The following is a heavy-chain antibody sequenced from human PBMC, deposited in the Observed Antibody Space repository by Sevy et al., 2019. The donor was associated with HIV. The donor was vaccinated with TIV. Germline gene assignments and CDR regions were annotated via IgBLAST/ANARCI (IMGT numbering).Heavy chain of an antibody. J-gene: IGHJ6*02. CDR1: GFTFSNYW. CDR2: IKRDGSEK. D-gene: IGHD1-26*01. V-gene: IGHV3-7*03. CDR3: ARDCNSATCLWGLDV. Sequence: GGSLRLPCVASGFTFSNYWMSWVRQAPGKGLEWVANIKRDGSEKYYVASVKGRFTISRDNDKTSLYLQMNSLRDEDTAVYYCARDCNSATCLWGLDVWGPGTTVTVSS.